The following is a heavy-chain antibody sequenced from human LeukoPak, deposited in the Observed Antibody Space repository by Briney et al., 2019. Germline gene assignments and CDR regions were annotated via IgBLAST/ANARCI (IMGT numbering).Heavy chain of an antibody. Sequence: ASVKVSCKASGYNFTGNYMHWVRQAPGQGLEWMGWINPNSGGTNYAQKFQGRVTMTRDTSISTAYMGLSRLRSDDTAVYYCATYNVKPAAMSSDWFDPWGQGTLVTVSS. D-gene: IGHD2-2*01. V-gene: IGHV1-2*02. CDR1: GYNFTGNY. CDR3: ATYNVKPAAMSSDWFDP. CDR2: INPNSGGT. J-gene: IGHJ5*02.